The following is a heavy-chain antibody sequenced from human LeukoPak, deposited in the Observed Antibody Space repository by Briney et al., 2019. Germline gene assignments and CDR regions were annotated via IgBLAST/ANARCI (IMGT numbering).Heavy chain of an antibody. CDR3: ARGYYDSSGYLQLDY. CDR2: IYPNSGGT. Sequence: ASVKVSCKASGYTFTGYYMHWVRQAPGQGLEWMGWIYPNSGGTNYAQNFQGRVTMTRDTSISTAYMELSRLRSDDTTVYYCARGYYDSSGYLQLDYWGQGTLVTVSS. V-gene: IGHV1-2*02. J-gene: IGHJ4*02. D-gene: IGHD3-22*01. CDR1: GYTFTGYY.